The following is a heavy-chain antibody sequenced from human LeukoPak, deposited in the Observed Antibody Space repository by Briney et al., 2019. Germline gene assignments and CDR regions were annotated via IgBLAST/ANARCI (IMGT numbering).Heavy chain of an antibody. Sequence: GGSLRLSCAASGFTFSRFNMNWLRQAPGKGLEWLSYISTTGTIYYAESVKGRFSISRDNAKNSLYLQMNSLRPEDTAVYYRARDSLIFGVVTTFDYWGQGTLVTVSS. CDR1: GFTFSRFN. D-gene: IGHD3-3*01. CDR2: ISTTGTI. J-gene: IGHJ4*02. CDR3: ARDSLIFGVVTTFDY. V-gene: IGHV3-48*01.